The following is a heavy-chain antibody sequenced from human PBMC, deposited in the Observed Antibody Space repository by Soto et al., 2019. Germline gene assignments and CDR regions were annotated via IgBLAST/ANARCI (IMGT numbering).Heavy chain of an antibody. CDR3: AADATAWQQLVPSDY. D-gene: IGHD6-13*01. Sequence: SVKVSCKASGFTFTSSAFQWVRQARGQRLEWIGWIAVGSGYTNYAQRFQDRVTLTRDMSTATTYMELSRLTSEDTAIYYCAADATAWQQLVPSDYWGQGTLVTVSS. V-gene: IGHV1-58*01. CDR1: GFTFTSSA. CDR2: IAVGSGYT. J-gene: IGHJ4*02.